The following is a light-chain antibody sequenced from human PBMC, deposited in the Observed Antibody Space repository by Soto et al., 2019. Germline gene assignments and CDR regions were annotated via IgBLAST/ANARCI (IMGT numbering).Light chain of an antibody. CDR1: QSVLYSSNNKNY. CDR2: WAS. J-gene: IGKJ1*01. CDR3: QHYYSAPGT. V-gene: IGKV4-1*01. Sequence: DIVMTQSPDSLAVSLGERATINCKSSQSVLYSSNNKNYLAWYQQKPGQPPKLLIYWASTRESGVPDRFSGSGSGTGLTRTISSLQAEDVAVYCCQHYYSAPGTLSQGTKVELK.